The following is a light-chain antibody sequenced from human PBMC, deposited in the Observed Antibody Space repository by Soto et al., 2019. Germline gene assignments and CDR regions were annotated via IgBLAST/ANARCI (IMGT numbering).Light chain of an antibody. CDR3: QQYKSYPYT. CDR2: KTS. J-gene: IGKJ2*01. CDR1: QSLVSW. V-gene: IGKV1-5*03. Sequence: DIQMTQSPSTLSASVGDRVTITCRASQSLVSWLAWYQQRPGKAPNLLIYKTSSLASGVPSRFSGSGSGTDFTLTISSLQPDDYATYYCQQYKSYPYTFGQGTKLEIK.